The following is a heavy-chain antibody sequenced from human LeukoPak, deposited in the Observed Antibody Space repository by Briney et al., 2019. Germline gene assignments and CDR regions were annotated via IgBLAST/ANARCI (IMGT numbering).Heavy chain of an antibody. CDR2: ISAYNGNT. D-gene: IGHD6-19*01. J-gene: IGHJ5*02. V-gene: IGHV1-18*01. Sequence: ASVKVSCKASGYTFTSYGISWVRQAPVQGLEWMGWISAYNGNTNYAQKLQGRVTMTTDTSTSTAYMELRSLRSDDTAVYYSASLTGYSSGWYWFDPWGQGTLVTVSS. CDR3: ASLTGYSSGWYWFDP. CDR1: GYTFTSYG.